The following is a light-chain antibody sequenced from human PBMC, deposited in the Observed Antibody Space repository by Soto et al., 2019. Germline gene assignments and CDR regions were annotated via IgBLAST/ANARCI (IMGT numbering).Light chain of an antibody. V-gene: IGKV3-15*01. Sequence: EVVMTQSPATLSVSPGERATLSCRASQSIRSNLAWYQQQPGQAPRLLIYGASSRATGTPARFSGSGSGTEFTLTITSLQPEDFAVYYCHQYDNWPPWTFGQGTKVEIK. CDR2: GAS. J-gene: IGKJ1*01. CDR3: HQYDNWPPWT. CDR1: QSIRSN.